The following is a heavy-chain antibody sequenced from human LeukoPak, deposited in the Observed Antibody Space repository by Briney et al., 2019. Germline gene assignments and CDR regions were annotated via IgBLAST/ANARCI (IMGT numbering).Heavy chain of an antibody. CDR1: GYSFTSYW. J-gene: IGHJ3*02. CDR2: IYPGDSDT. V-gene: IGHV5-51*01. D-gene: IGHD3-10*01. CDR3: ARRTGYYGSGGAFDI. Sequence: SLKIYCKGSGYSFTSYWIGWVRQMPGEGLEWMGIIYPGDSDTRYSPSFQGQVNISAGKSISTAYLQWSSLKASDTAMYYCARRTGYYGSGGAFDIWGQGTMVTVSS.